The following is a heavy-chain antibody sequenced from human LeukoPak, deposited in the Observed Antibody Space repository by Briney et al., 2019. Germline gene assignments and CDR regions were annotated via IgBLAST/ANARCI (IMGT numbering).Heavy chain of an antibody. J-gene: IGHJ2*01. CDR3: AKDPYSYGYYWYFDL. Sequence: GRSLRLSCAASGFTFSSYGMHWVRQAPGKGLEWVAVISYLGDDQFYAESVKGRFTISRDNSKNTLYLQMNSLRAEDSAVYYCAKDPYSYGYYWYFDLWGRGTLVTVSS. CDR2: ISYLGDDQ. V-gene: IGHV3-30*18. CDR1: GFTFSSYG. D-gene: IGHD5-18*01.